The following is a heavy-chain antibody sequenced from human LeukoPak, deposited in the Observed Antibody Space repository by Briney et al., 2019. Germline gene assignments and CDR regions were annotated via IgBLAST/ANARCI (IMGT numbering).Heavy chain of an antibody. D-gene: IGHD4-17*01. CDR1: GYTFTGYY. CDR3: ARANYGDQNWFDP. J-gene: IGHJ5*02. Sequence: ASVKVSCKASGYTFTGYYMHWVRQAPGHGLEWMGWINPNSGGTNYAQKFQGRVTMTRDTSISTAYMELSRLRSDDTAVYYCARANYGDQNWFDPWGQGTLVTVSS. V-gene: IGHV1-2*02. CDR2: INPNSGGT.